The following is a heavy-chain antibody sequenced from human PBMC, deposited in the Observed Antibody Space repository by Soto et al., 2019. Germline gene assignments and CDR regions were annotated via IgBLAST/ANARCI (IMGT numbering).Heavy chain of an antibody. Sequence: SQTLSLTCAISGDSVSSNSAAWNWIRQSPSRGLEWLGRTYYRSRWYNDYAVSVKSRITVNPDTSKNQFSLHLNSVTPEDTAVYYCAGTHARWYYYYGMDVWGQGTTVTVSS. CDR2: TYYRSRWYN. CDR1: GDSVSSNSAA. D-gene: IGHD1-1*01. V-gene: IGHV6-1*01. CDR3: AGTHARWYYYYGMDV. J-gene: IGHJ6*02.